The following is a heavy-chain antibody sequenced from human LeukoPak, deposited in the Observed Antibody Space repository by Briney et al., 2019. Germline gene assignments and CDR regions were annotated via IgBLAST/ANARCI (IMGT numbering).Heavy chain of an antibody. CDR2: INPSGGST. Sequence: GASVKVSCKASGYTFTSYYMHWVRQAPGQGLEWMGIINPSGGSTSYAQKFQGRVTMTRDTSTSTVYMELSSLRSEDTAVYYCARDLFPAVAGTPTFFDYWGQGTLVTVSS. J-gene: IGHJ4*02. CDR3: ARDLFPAVAGTPTFFDY. CDR1: GYTFTSYY. D-gene: IGHD6-19*01. V-gene: IGHV1-46*01.